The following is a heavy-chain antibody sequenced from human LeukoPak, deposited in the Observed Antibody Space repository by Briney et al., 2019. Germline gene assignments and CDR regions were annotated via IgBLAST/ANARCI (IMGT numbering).Heavy chain of an antibody. CDR3: VRDVAGADGY. J-gene: IGHJ4*02. CDR1: VYTVTNYF. V-gene: IGHV1-46*01. CDR2: INPSSGST. Sequence: ASVTVSCKASVYTVTNYFMHWVRQATGQGLEWMGIINPSSGSTAYGQKFQGRVTMTRDTSTSTVFMELSSLRSEDTAVYYCVRDVAGADGYWGQGTLVTVSS. D-gene: IGHD6-13*01.